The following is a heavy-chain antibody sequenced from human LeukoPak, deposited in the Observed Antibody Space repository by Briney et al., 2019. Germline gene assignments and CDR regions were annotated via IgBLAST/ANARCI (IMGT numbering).Heavy chain of an antibody. Sequence: PGGSLRLSCAASGFTFSSYAMSWVRQAPGKGLEWVSAMSGSGDSTYYADSVKGRFTISSDNSKSTMYLQMNSLRAEDTAVYYCAKGYCGTTGCPYYFDSWDQGTLVTVSS. CDR3: AKGYCGTTGCPYYFDS. CDR2: MSGSGDST. J-gene: IGHJ4*02. D-gene: IGHD2-2*01. CDR1: GFTFSSYA. V-gene: IGHV3-23*01.